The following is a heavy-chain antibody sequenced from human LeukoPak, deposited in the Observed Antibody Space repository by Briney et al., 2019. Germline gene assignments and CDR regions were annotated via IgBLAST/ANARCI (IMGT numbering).Heavy chain of an antibody. Sequence: GGSLRLSCAASGFTFSTYSMNWARQAPGKGLEWVSYISSSGSTIYYADSVKGRFTISRDNSKNSLYLQMNSLRAEDTALYYCAKDGGDFWSGYYFDYWGQGTLVTVSS. CDR2: ISSSGSTI. V-gene: IGHV3-48*04. J-gene: IGHJ4*02. CDR1: GFTFSTYS. D-gene: IGHD3-3*01. CDR3: AKDGGDFWSGYYFDY.